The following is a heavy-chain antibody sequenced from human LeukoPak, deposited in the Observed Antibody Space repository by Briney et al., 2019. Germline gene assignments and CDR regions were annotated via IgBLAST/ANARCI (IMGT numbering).Heavy chain of an antibody. V-gene: IGHV3-48*03. J-gene: IGHJ3*02. CDR1: GFTFRSYE. Sequence: GGSLRLSCAASGFTFRSYEMIWVRQAPGKGLEWVSYISSSGTTIYYTDSVKGRFTISRDNAKNSLYLQMNSLRAEDTAVYYCARDRDTTTATYFASDIWGQGTMVTVSS. CDR3: ARDRDTTTATYFASDI. CDR2: ISSSGTTI. D-gene: IGHD1-14*01.